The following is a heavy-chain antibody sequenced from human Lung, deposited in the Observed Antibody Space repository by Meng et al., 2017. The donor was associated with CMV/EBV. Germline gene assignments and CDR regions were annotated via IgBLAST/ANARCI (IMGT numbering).Heavy chain of an antibody. Sequence: GVSLRLYCAASGFTFSSYAMHWVRQAPGKRLEWVAVISYDGSNKYYADSVKGRLTISRDNSKTTLYLQMNSLRAEHTSVYYCARDGGYCSSTSCYEGGWFDPWGQGXLVTVSS. V-gene: IGHV3-30-3*01. CDR1: GFTFSSYA. CDR2: ISYDGSNK. J-gene: IGHJ5*02. D-gene: IGHD2-2*01. CDR3: ARDGGYCSSTSCYEGGWFDP.